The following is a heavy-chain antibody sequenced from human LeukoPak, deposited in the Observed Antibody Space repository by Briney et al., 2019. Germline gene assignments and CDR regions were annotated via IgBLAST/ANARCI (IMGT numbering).Heavy chain of an antibody. CDR2: ISSSGSTI. CDR1: GFTFSDYY. CDR3: ARSDSSSWARYYYYYMDV. Sequence: GGSLRLSCAASGFTFSDYYMSWIRQAPGKGLEWVSYISSSGSTIYYADSVKGRFTISRDNAKNSLYLQMNSLRAEDTAVYYCARSDSSSWARYYYYYMDVWGKGTTVTISS. J-gene: IGHJ6*03. D-gene: IGHD6-13*01. V-gene: IGHV3-11*01.